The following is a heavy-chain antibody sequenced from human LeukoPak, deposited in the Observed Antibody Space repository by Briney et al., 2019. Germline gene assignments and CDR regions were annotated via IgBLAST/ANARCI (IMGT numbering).Heavy chain of an antibody. J-gene: IGHJ4*02. CDR3: ARDREGYYDSSGYYTNFDY. Sequence: SVKVSCKASGGTFSSYAISWVRQAPGQGLEWMGGIIPIFGTANYAQKFQGRVTITADESTSTAYMELSSLRSEDTAVYYCARDREGYYDSSGYYTNFDYWGQGTLVTVSS. CDR2: IIPIFGTA. V-gene: IGHV1-69*13. CDR1: GGTFSSYA. D-gene: IGHD3-22*01.